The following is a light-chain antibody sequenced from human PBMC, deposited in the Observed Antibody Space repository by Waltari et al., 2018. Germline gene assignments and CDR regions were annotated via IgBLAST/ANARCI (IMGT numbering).Light chain of an antibody. CDR2: KAS. J-gene: IGKJ4*01. Sequence: DIQMTQSPSTLSASVGVRFTITCRAIQSISNWLAWYQQKPGKAPKLLIYKASTLESGVPSGFSDSGYGTEFTLTIASLQSNYFAPNIFQQYNSYSIITFGGGSDVEI. V-gene: IGKV1-5*03. CDR3: QQYNSYSIIT. CDR1: QSISNW.